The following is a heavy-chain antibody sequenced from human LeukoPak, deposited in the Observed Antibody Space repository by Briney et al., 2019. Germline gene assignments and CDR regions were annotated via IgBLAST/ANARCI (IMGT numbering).Heavy chain of an antibody. Sequence: SETLSLTCTVSGDSISSGDYYWRWIRQPPGKGLEWIEYIYYSGSTYYNPSLKSRVTISVDTSKNQFSLKLSSVTAADTAVYYCATYYENFQHWGQGTLVTVSS. J-gene: IGHJ1*01. D-gene: IGHD3-22*01. CDR2: IYYSGST. V-gene: IGHV4-30-4*01. CDR3: ATYYENFQH. CDR1: GDSISSGDYY.